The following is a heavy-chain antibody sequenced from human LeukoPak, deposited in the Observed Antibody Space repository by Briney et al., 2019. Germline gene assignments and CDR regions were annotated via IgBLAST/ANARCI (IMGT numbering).Heavy chain of an antibody. D-gene: IGHD2-2*01. CDR3: ARDIDRYCSSTSCDAFDI. CDR1: GYTFTGYY. J-gene: IGHJ3*02. V-gene: IGHV1-2*02. CDR2: INPNSGGT. Sequence: ASVKVSCKASGYTFTGYYMHWVRQAPGQGFEWMGWINPNSGGTNYAQKFQGRVTMTRDTSISTAYMELSRLRSDDTAVYYCARDIDRYCSSTSCDAFDIWGQGTMVTVSS.